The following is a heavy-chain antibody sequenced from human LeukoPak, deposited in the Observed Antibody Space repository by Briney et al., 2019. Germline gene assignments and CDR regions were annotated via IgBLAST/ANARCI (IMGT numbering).Heavy chain of an antibody. V-gene: IGHV1-69*05. CDR1: GGTFSSYA. CDR2: IIPIFGTA. D-gene: IGHD6-19*01. J-gene: IGHJ3*02. Sequence: ASVKVSCKASGGTFSSYAVSWVRQAPGQGLEWMGRIIPIFGTANYAQKFQGRVTITTDESTSTVYMELSSLRSEDTAVYYCASDQYSSGWNVDAFDIRGQGTMVTVSS. CDR3: ASDQYSSGWNVDAFDI.